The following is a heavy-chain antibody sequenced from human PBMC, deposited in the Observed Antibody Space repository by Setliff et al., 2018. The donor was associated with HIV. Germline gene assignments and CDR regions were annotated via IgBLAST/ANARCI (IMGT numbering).Heavy chain of an antibody. CDR1: GASINSGSHN. CDR2: LHYTGTT. Sequence: PSETLSLTCTVSGASINSGSHNWGWIRQPPGKGLEWIATLHYTGTTYYNPSLKSRVTISTDTSKNQFSLKLSSVTAADTAVYYCARRIQLGDSSGRSCWTFDIWGQGTMVTVSS. D-gene: IGHD2-15*01. CDR3: ARRIQLGDSSGRSCWTFDI. V-gene: IGHV4-39*01. J-gene: IGHJ3*02.